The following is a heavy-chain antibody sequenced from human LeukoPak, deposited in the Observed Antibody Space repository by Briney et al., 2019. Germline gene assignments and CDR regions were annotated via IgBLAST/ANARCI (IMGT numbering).Heavy chain of an antibody. J-gene: IGHJ6*02. CDR1: GYTFTGYY. D-gene: IGHD6-13*01. Sequence: ASVKVSYKASGYTFTGYYMHWVRQAPGQGLEWMGRINPNSGGTNYAQKFQGRVTMTRDTSISTAYMELSRLRSDDTAVYYCARVLAAGSSYYYGMDVRGQGTTVTVSS. CDR3: ARVLAAGSSYYYGMDV. CDR2: INPNSGGT. V-gene: IGHV1-2*06.